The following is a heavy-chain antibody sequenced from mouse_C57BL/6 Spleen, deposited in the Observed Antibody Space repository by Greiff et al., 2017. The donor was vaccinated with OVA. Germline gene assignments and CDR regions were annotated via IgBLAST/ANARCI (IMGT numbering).Heavy chain of an antibody. Sequence: DVMLVESGGGLVKPGGSLKLSCAASGFTFSSYAMSWVRQTPEKRLEWVATISDGGSYTYYPDNVKGRFTISRDNAKNNLYLQMGHLKSEDTAMYYCAREDYYGSSYFDYWGQGTTLTVSS. V-gene: IGHV5-4*01. D-gene: IGHD1-1*01. CDR2: ISDGGSYT. CDR1: GFTFSSYA. CDR3: AREDYYGSSYFDY. J-gene: IGHJ2*01.